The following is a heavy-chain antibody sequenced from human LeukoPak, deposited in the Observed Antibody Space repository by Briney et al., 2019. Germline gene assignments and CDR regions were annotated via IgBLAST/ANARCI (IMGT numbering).Heavy chain of an antibody. Sequence: SETLSLTCAVYGGSFSGYYWSWIRQPPGKRLEWIGYIYYSGSTNYNPSLKSRVTISIDTSKNQFSLKLSSVTAADTAVYYCARGDGYYYFDYWGQGTLVTVSS. J-gene: IGHJ4*02. CDR3: ARGDGYYYFDY. D-gene: IGHD5-24*01. V-gene: IGHV4-59*01. CDR2: IYYSGST. CDR1: GGSFSGYY.